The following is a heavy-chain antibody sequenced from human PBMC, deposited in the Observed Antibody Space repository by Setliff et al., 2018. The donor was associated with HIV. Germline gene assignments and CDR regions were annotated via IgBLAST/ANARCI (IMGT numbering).Heavy chain of an antibody. CDR3: ARVVDTSGGYWGSFYRYMDV. J-gene: IGHJ6*03. CDR2: ISGSEK. V-gene: IGHV3-7*03. D-gene: IGHD3-10*01. Sequence: LRLSCAASGFTFSSYAMSWVRQAPGKGLEWVSTISGSEKYYVDSVKGRFTISRDNTKNSLYLQMDSLRAEDTAVYYCARVVDTSGGYWGSFYRYMDVWGKGTTVTVSS. CDR1: GFTFSSYA.